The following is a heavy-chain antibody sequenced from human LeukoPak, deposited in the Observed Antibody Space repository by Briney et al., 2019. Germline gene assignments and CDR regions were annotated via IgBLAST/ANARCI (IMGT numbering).Heavy chain of an antibody. CDR3: TREYGFMTTVFHAFDI. J-gene: IGHJ3*02. V-gene: IGHV4-34*01. D-gene: IGHD4-17*01. CDR1: GGSFSGYY. Sequence: SSETLSLTCAVYGGSFSGYYWSWIRQPPGKGLEWIGEIHQSGSTNYNPSLKSRVTISVDTSKNQFSLKLSSVTAADTAIYYCTREYGFMTTVFHAFDIWGQGTMVTVSS. CDR2: IHQSGST.